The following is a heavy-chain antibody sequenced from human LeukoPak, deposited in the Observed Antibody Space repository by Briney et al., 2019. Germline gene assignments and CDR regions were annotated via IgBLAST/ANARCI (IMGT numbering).Heavy chain of an antibody. CDR1: GFTFSDYN. Sequence: GGSLRLSCAASGFTFSDYNMNWVRQVPGKGLELVSYMSRSGDIIYYADSVKGRFTISRDNSKNTVSLQMSSLRAEDTALYYCAKGSGNGYGSGPFDYWGQGTLVTVSS. CDR2: MSRSGDII. J-gene: IGHJ4*02. V-gene: IGHV3-48*01. D-gene: IGHD3-10*01. CDR3: AKGSGNGYGSGPFDY.